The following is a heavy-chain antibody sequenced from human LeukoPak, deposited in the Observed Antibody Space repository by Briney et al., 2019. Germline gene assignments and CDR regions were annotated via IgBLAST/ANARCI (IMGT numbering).Heavy chain of an antibody. J-gene: IGHJ4*02. CDR1: GFTFSSYA. V-gene: IGHV3-23*01. CDR2: ISGSGGST. Sequence: PGVSLRLSCAASGFTFSSYAMSWVRQAPGKGLEWVSAISGSGGSTYYADSVKGRFTNSRDNSKNTLYLQMNSLRAEDTAVYYCATTPLWFGELPDDYWGQGTLVTVSS. D-gene: IGHD3-10*01. CDR3: ATTPLWFGELPDDY.